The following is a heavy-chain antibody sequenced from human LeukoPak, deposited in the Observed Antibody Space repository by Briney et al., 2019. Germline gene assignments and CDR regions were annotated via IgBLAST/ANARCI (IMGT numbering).Heavy chain of an antibody. Sequence: GGSLRLSCAASGFIFSDHNMSWMRQAPGKGLEWVSYISNRGSTIYYADSVKGRFTISGDNAKNSLYLQMNSLRAEDTALYYCARREGDIWGQGTMVTVSS. CDR2: ISNRGSTI. CDR3: ARREGDI. J-gene: IGHJ3*02. CDR1: GFIFSDHN. V-gene: IGHV3-11*01.